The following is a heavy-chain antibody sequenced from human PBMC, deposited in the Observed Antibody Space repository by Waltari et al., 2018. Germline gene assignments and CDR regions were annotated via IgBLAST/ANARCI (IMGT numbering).Heavy chain of an antibody. CDR2: LSYNGAT. D-gene: IGHD5-12*01. V-gene: IGHV4-39*01. J-gene: IGHJ3*01. CDR1: CGSITTSRHY. CDR3: ATYIGASVGTAAFDV. Sequence: QLQLQESGPGLVKPSETLSLTCSVSCGSITTSRHYWGWIRQPPGQGLEWIATLSYNGATYTSPSLTSRVTMSRDTSKNQLSLTLGAVTAADAAVYYCATYIGASVGTAAFDVWGQGKMVIVSS.